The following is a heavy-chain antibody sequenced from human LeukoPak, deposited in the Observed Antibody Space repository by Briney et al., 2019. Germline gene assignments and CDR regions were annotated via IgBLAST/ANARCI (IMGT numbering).Heavy chain of an antibody. CDR2: IYYSGST. D-gene: IGHD4-23*01. J-gene: IGHJ4*02. CDR1: GGSFSGYY. V-gene: IGHV4-34*01. CDR3: ARGAVVTRGYDY. Sequence: PSETLSLTCAVYGGSFSGYYWSWIRQPPGKGLEWIGSIYYSGSTYYNPSLKSRVTISVDTSKNQFSLKLSSVTAADTAVYYCARGAVVTRGYDYWGQGTLVTVSS.